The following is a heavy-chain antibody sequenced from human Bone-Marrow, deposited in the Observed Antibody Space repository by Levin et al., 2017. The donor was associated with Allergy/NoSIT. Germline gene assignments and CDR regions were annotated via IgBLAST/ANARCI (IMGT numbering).Heavy chain of an antibody. CDR3: ARMVSSAANIGSYSGSYHDVVDV. Sequence: GSGPTLVKPTETLTLTCTFSGFSLTTRGMCVTWIRQPPGKALEWLAFADWDDDKTYNASLKSRLTVSRAKSKNDVVITLTNVGPADTGTYSCARMVSSAANIGSYSGSYHDVVDVWGPGNVVTLSS. CDR2: ADWDDDK. V-gene: IGHV2-70*01. CDR1: GFSLTTRGMC. J-gene: IGHJ3*01. D-gene: IGHD1-26*01.